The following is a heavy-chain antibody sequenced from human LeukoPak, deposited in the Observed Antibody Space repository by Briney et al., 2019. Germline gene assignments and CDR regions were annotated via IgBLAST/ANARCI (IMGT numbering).Heavy chain of an antibody. J-gene: IGHJ4*02. V-gene: IGHV3-73*01. D-gene: IGHD2-21*02. CDR1: GFTFSGSA. CDR2: IRSKANSYAT. Sequence: PGGSLRLSCAASGFTFSGSAMHWVRQASGKGLEWVGRIRSKANSYATAYAASVKGRFTISRDDSKNTAYLQMNSLKTEDTAVYYCTRHAHDNIVVVTATQTGFDYWGQGTLVTVSS. CDR3: TRHAHDNIVVVTATQTGFDY.